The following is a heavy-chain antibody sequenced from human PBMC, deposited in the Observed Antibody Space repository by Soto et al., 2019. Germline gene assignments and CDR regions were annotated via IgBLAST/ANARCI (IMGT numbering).Heavy chain of an antibody. CDR2: MSPGSGSA. CDR1: GYSFTSLD. D-gene: IGHD3-10*01. J-gene: IGHJ4*02. CDR3: ARGVDAGVDF. Sequence: QVQLVQSGAEVKELGASVKVSCQASGYSFTSLDINWMRQATGQGLEWMGWMSPGSGSAGYAQKFQGRVTMTRDTSRGTAYMERSSLRSEDTAVYYCARGVDAGVDFWGQGTLVTV. V-gene: IGHV1-8*01.